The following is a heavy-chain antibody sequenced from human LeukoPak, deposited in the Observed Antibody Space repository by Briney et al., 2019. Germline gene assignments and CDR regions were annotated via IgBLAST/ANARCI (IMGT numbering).Heavy chain of an antibody. V-gene: IGHV4-39*07. CDR1: GRSISSSSYY. CDR2: IYFSGTT. CDR3: AIKGSGYYPGWFDP. Sequence: SETLSLTCTVSGRSISSSSYYWGWIRQPPGKGLDWIGTIYFSGTTYYNPSLKSRVSISVDTSKNQFSLKLSSVTAADTAVYYCAIKGSGYYPGWFDPWGQGTLVTVSS. J-gene: IGHJ5*02. D-gene: IGHD3-3*01.